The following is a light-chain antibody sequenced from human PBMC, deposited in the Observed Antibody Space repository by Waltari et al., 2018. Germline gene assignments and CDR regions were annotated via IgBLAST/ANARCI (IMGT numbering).Light chain of an antibody. Sequence: TVVTQSPATLSVSPGERATLSCRTSETIGSGLAWYQQKPGQAPRLLIYRASTRAAGIADRFSGFGSETEFTLTISSLQSEDSAVYYCQQYNRWPPGTFGQGTKVEI. CDR3: QQYNRWPPGT. J-gene: IGKJ1*01. CDR1: ETIGSG. CDR2: RAS. V-gene: IGKV3D-15*01.